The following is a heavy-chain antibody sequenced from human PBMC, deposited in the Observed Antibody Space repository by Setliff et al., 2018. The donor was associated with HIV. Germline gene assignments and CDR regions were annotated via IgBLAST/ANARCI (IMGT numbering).Heavy chain of an antibody. D-gene: IGHD3-22*01. CDR2: IYTTGNT. J-gene: IGHJ6*02. CDR1: GGSISSSSYY. Sequence: PSETLSLTCTVSGGSISSSSYYWTWIRQPAGKGLEWIGRIYTTGNTNYNPSLKSLVTISVDTSKNRFSLKLSSVTAADTAVYYCARQDQYDDSGYYVGFYGMDVWGQGTTVTSP. V-gene: IGHV4-61*02. CDR3: ARQDQYDDSGYYVGFYGMDV.